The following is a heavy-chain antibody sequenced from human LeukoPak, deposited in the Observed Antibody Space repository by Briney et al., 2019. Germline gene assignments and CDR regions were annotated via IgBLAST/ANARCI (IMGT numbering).Heavy chain of an antibody. CDR2: IMPIFGTT. Sequence: SVKVSCKASGGTFSSYGISWMRQAPGQGLEWMGGIMPIFGTTNYAQKFQGRVTITADESTSTAYMELSSLRSEDTAVYYCARGRGYSRPFDYWGQGTLVTVSS. CDR3: ARGRGYSRPFDY. CDR1: GGTFSSYG. V-gene: IGHV1-69*13. J-gene: IGHJ4*02. D-gene: IGHD5-18*01.